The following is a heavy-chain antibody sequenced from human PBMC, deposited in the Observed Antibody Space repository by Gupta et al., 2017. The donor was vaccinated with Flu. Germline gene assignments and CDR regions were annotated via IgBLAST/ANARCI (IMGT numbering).Heavy chain of an antibody. CDR2: ISDDGSSA. Sequence: EVQLVESGGNLVQPGGSLRLSCAASGFTFSNYWMHWVRQAPGKGLVWVARISDDGSSASYADSVKGRFTVSRDNAKNTLYLQMNSLRAEDTAVYYCTRDPPRHCGSTICYPFDKWGQGTPVTVSS. CDR3: TRDPPRHCGSTICYPFDK. D-gene: IGHD2-15*01. V-gene: IGHV3-74*01. J-gene: IGHJ4*02. CDR1: GFTFSNYW.